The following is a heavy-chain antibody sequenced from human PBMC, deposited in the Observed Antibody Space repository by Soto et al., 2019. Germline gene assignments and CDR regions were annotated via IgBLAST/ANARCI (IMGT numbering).Heavy chain of an antibody. J-gene: IGHJ6*01. CDR3: ASDLSGRADV. V-gene: IGHV3-74*01. CDR1: DFTFSTYW. CDR2: MNQDGSTT. D-gene: IGHD3-10*01. Sequence: EVQLVESGGGLVRPGGSLRLSCVVSDFTFSTYWMHWVRQVPGKGLVWVSRMNQDGSTTDYADSVKGRFTISRDNAKNTLYLQMNSLRAEDTAVYYCASDLSGRADVWGQGTTVTVSS.